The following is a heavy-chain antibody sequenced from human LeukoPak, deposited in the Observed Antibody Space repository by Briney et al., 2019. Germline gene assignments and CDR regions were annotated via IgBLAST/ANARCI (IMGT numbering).Heavy chain of an antibody. J-gene: IGHJ4*02. CDR2: MYLSGTT. Sequence: SGTLSLTCTVSGDSISSLDLWSWVRQPPGKGLEWIGEMYLSGTTHSNPSVKSRVTISIDKSKNQFFLNLSSVTAADTAVYYCAGLVGRYSSGLYYYYFDYWGQGTLVTVSS. D-gene: IGHD3-22*01. CDR1: GDSISSLDL. CDR3: AGLVGRYSSGLYYYYFDY. V-gene: IGHV4-4*02.